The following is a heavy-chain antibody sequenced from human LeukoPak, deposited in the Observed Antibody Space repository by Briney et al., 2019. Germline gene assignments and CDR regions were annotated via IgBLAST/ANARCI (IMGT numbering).Heavy chain of an antibody. V-gene: IGHV4-30-4*08. J-gene: IGHJ4*02. CDR3: ARAYYDFWSGYFDY. D-gene: IGHD3-3*01. CDR1: GGSISSGDYY. Sequence: PSETLSLTCTVSGGSISSGDYYWSWIRQPPGKGLEWLGYIYYSGSTYYNPSLKSRVTISVDTSKNQFSLKLSSVTAADTAVYYCARAYYDFWSGYFDYWGQGTLVTVSS. CDR2: IYYSGST.